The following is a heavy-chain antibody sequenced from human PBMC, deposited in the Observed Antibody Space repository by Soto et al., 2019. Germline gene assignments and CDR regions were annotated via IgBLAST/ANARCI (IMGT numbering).Heavy chain of an antibody. CDR3: ARGPITTNPPFDP. J-gene: IGHJ5*02. CDR2: INHSGST. V-gene: IGHV4-34*01. D-gene: IGHD3-22*01. CDR1: GGSFSGYY. Sequence: SETLSLTCAVYGGSFSGYYWSWIRQPPGKGLEWIGEINHSGSTNYNPSLKSRVTISVDTSKNQFSLKLTSVTAADTAVYYCARGPITTNPPFDPWGQGTLVTVSS.